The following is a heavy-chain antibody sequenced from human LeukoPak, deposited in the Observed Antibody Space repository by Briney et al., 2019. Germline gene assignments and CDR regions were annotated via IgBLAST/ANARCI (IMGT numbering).Heavy chain of an antibody. V-gene: IGHV3-30*18. Sequence: GRSLRLFCAASGFTFSSYGMHWVRQAAGKGLEWVAVISYDGSNKYYADSVKGRFTISRDNSKNTLYLQMNSLRAEDTAVYYCAKDRRGSSGWYHYYYGMDVWGQGTTVTVSS. CDR3: AKDRRGSSGWYHYYYGMDV. J-gene: IGHJ6*02. CDR2: ISYDGSNK. D-gene: IGHD6-19*01. CDR1: GFTFSSYG.